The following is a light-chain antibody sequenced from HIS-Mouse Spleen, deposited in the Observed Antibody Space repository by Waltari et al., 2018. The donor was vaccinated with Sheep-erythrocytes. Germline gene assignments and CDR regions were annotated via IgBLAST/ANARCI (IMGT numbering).Light chain of an antibody. Sequence: QSALTQPRSVSGSPGQSVTIPCTGTSSDVVAYNYVSWYQQHPGKAPKLMIYDVSKRPSGVPDRFSGSKSGNTASLTISGLQAEDEADYYCCSYAGSYNHVFATGTKVTVL. CDR1: SSDVVAYNY. J-gene: IGLJ1*01. CDR2: DVS. V-gene: IGLV2-11*01. CDR3: CSYAGSYNHV.